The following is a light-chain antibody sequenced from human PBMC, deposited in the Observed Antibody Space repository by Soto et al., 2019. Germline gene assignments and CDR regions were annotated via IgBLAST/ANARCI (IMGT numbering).Light chain of an antibody. CDR1: QSVRSSY. J-gene: IGKJ1*01. Sequence: EIVLTQSPGTLSLSPGESATLSCRANQSVRSSYLVWYQQKPGQAPRLFIYGASSRATGIPDRFSGSGSGTDFILTISRLEPEDFAVYYCQQYGSSPWTFGQGTKVEIK. CDR2: GAS. V-gene: IGKV3-20*01. CDR3: QQYGSSPWT.